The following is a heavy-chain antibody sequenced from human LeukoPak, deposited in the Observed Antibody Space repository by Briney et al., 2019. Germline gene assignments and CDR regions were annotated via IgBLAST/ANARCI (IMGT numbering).Heavy chain of an antibody. J-gene: IGHJ4*02. Sequence: GALISYDGSNRWYADSVKGRFTISRDNSKNMLYLQINSLRLEDTALYYCADGDYWGQGTLVTVFS. CDR2: ISYDGSNR. V-gene: IGHV3-30*03. CDR3: ADGDY.